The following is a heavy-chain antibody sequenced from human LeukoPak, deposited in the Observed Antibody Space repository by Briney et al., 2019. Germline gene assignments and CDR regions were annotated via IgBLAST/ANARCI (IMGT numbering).Heavy chain of an antibody. CDR3: ASCGGDCYSSEYFQH. Sequence: SETLSLTCTVSGYSISSGYYWGWIRQPPGKGLEWIGSIYHSGSTNYNPSLKSRVTISVDTSKNQFSLKLSSVTAADTAVYYCASCGGDCYSSEYFQHWGQGTLVTVSS. D-gene: IGHD2-21*02. CDR1: GYSISSGYY. J-gene: IGHJ1*01. V-gene: IGHV4-38-2*02. CDR2: IYHSGST.